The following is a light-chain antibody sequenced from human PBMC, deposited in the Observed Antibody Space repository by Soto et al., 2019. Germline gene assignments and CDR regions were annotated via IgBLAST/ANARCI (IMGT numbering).Light chain of an antibody. V-gene: IGLV2-14*03. J-gene: IGLJ1*01. CDR2: NVS. Sequence: QSVLTQRASVSGSPGQSIAISCTGTSSDVGGYNSVSWYQQHPGKAPKLMIYNVSNRPSGVSDRFSGSKSGNTASLTISGLQAEDEADYYCSSYTSSNTYVFGTGTKVTVL. CDR3: SSYTSSNTYV. CDR1: SSDVGGYNS.